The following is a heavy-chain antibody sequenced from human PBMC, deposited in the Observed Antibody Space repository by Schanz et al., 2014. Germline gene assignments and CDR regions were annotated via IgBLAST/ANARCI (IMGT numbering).Heavy chain of an antibody. J-gene: IGHJ4*02. Sequence: QVQLVESGGGVVQPGRSLRLSCAASGFTFSSYGMHWVRQAPGKGLEWVAAMSYDGSIKYYADSVKGRFTMSRDNSKNTLYLQMNSLRAEDTAVYYCARDRGYCSGGSCLTFDYWGQGTLVTVSS. CDR1: GFTFSSYG. V-gene: IGHV3-33*01. CDR2: MSYDGSIK. CDR3: ARDRGYCSGGSCLTFDY. D-gene: IGHD2-15*01.